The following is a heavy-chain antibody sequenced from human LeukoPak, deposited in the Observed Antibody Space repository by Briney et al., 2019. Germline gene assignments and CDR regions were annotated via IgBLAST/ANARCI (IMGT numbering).Heavy chain of an antibody. CDR3: ARAGSSWYDYFDY. V-gene: IGHV3-7*03. J-gene: IGHJ4*02. D-gene: IGHD6-13*01. Sequence: GGPLRLSCAASGFNFSSYWMSWVRQAPGKGLEWVANIKQYGSEKYYVDSVKGRFTISRDNAKNSLYLQMNSLRAEDTAVYYCARAGSSWYDYFDYWGQGTLVTVSS. CDR1: GFNFSSYW. CDR2: IKQYGSEK.